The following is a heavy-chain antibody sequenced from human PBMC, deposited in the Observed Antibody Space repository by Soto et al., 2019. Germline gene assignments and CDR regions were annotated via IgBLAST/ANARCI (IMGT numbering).Heavy chain of an antibody. CDR2: IFDSGST. Sequence: QVQLQESGPGLVKPSETLSLTCTVSGGSISGGVHSWSWIRQPPGKGLEWIGHIFDSGSTYYNPSLKGRLTISVDTSKNQFSLRMSSVTAADTAVYYCAREIMTLTNDWYFDLWGRGTLVTVSS. D-gene: IGHD2-8*01. CDR1: GGSISGGVHS. J-gene: IGHJ2*01. V-gene: IGHV4-30-4*01. CDR3: AREIMTLTNDWYFDL.